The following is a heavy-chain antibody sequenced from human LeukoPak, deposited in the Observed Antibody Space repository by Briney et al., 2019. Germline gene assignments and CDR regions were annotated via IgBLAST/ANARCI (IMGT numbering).Heavy chain of an antibody. V-gene: IGHV1-2*02. Sequence: ASVKVSCKASGYTFTDYWIHWVRQAPGQGLEWMGCINPDSGDTIYARKFRGRMTMATDTSIRKAYIDLTALRADDSVVFYWARDLGGFFSSFVYGGRGTGVSVSS. CDR3: ARDLGGFFSSFVY. CDR2: INPDSGDT. CDR1: GYTFTDYW. J-gene: IGHJ4*02. D-gene: IGHD3-16*01.